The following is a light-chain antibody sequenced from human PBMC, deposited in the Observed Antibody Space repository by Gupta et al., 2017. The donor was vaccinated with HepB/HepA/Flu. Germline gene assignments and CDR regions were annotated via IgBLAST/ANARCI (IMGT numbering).Light chain of an antibody. CDR1: QSVSSSY. CDR3: QQYGSSPVT. Sequence: IVLTQSPGTLSLSPGERATLSCRASQSVSSSYLAWYQQKPGQAPRLLIYGASSSATGIPDRFSGSGSGTDFTLTISRLEPEDFAVYYCQQYGSSPVTFGPGTKVDIK. V-gene: IGKV3-20*01. CDR2: GAS. J-gene: IGKJ3*01.